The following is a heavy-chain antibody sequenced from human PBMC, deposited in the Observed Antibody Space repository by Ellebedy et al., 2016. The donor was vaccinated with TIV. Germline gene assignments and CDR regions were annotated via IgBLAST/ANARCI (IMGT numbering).Heavy chain of an antibody. J-gene: IGHJ6*02. CDR2: ISSSSTI. D-gene: IGHD1-7*01. V-gene: IGHV3-48*04. CDR3: ARANSYYYYGMDV. Sequence: GESLKISCAASGFTFSSYSMNWVRQAPGKGLEWVSYISSSSTIYYADSVKGRFTISRDNAKNSLYLQMNSLRAEDTAVYYCARANSYYYYGMDVWGQGTTVTVSS. CDR1: GFTFSSYS.